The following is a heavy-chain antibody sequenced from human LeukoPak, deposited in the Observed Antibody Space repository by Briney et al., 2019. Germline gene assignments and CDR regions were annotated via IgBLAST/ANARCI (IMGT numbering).Heavy chain of an antibody. Sequence: ASVKVSCKVSGYTLTELSMHWVRQAPGKGLEWMGGFDPKDGETIYAQKFQGRVTMTEDTSTDTAYMELSSLRSEDTAVYYCATWVATRGPEFDYWGQGTLVTVSS. CDR2: FDPKDGET. CDR3: ATWVATRGPEFDY. J-gene: IGHJ4*02. CDR1: GYTLTELS. V-gene: IGHV1-24*01. D-gene: IGHD1-14*01.